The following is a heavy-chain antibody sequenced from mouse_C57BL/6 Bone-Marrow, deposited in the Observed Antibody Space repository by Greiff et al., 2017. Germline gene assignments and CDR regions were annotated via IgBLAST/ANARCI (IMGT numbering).Heavy chain of an antibody. CDR1: GFTFSSYA. J-gene: IGHJ3*01. CDR3: ARVLDYYGSSLAY. CDR2: ISDGGSYT. Sequence: EVKLMESGGGLVKPGGSLKLSCAASGFTFSSYAMSWVRQTPEKRLEWVATISDGGSYTYYPDNVKGRFTISRDNAKNNLYLQMSHLKSEDTAMXYCARVLDYYGSSLAYWGQGTLVTVSA. V-gene: IGHV5-4*03. D-gene: IGHD1-1*01.